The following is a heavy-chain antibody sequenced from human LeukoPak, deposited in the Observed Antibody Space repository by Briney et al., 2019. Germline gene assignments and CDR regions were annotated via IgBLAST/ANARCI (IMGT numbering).Heavy chain of an antibody. D-gene: IGHD2-15*01. V-gene: IGHV3-33*01. CDR3: ARGGRRVVAASISVWFDP. CDR1: GFTFSSYG. CDR2: IWYNGSNK. Sequence: GRSLRLSCAASGFTFSSYGMHWVRQAPGKGLEWVAVIWYNGSNKYYADSVKGRFTISRDNSKNTLYLRMNSLRAEDTAVYYCARGGRRVVAASISVWFDPWGQGTLVTVSS. J-gene: IGHJ5*02.